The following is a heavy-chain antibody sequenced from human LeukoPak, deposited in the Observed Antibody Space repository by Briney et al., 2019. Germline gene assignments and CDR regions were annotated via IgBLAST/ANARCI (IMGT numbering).Heavy chain of an antibody. CDR3: ARDSGKAGYCSSTSCYDFDY. CDR1: GGTFSSYA. D-gene: IGHD2-2*01. V-gene: IGHV1-69*13. Sequence: ASVKVSCKASGGTFSSYAISWVRQAPGQGLEWMGGIIPIFGTANYAQKFQGRVTITADESTSTAYMELSSLRSEDTAVYYCARDSGKAGYCSSTSCYDFDYWGQGTLVTVSS. CDR2: IIPIFGTA. J-gene: IGHJ4*02.